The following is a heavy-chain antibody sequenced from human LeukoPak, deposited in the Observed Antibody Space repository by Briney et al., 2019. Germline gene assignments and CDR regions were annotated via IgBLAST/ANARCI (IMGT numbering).Heavy chain of an antibody. CDR3: AKDQAVAVAGTDY. CDR2: ISGSGGST. CDR1: GFTFSSYA. D-gene: IGHD6-19*01. J-gene: IGHJ4*02. V-gene: IGHV3-23*01. Sequence: SGGSLRLSCAASGFTFSSYAMSWVRQAPGKGLEWVSAISGSGGSTYYADSVKGRFTISRDNSKNTLYLQMNSLRAEDTAVYYCAKDQAVAVAGTDYWGQGTLVTVSS.